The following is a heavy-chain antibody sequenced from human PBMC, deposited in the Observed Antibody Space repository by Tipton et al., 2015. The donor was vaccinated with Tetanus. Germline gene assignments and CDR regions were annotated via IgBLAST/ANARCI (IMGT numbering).Heavy chain of an antibody. Sequence: SLRLSCAASGFSVSNNYMSWVRQAPGKGLEWVSAISISGESTYYADSVKDRFTISRDNSKDTLYLQMHSLRVEDTAVYYCAKEIRPNDSWGQGTLVTVSS. J-gene: IGHJ4*02. CDR2: ISISGEST. CDR1: GFSVSNNY. D-gene: IGHD3-16*01. V-gene: IGHV3-23*01. CDR3: AKEIRPNDS.